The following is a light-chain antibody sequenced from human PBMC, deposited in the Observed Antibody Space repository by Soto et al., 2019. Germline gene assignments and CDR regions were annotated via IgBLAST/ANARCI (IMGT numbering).Light chain of an antibody. Sequence: QSVLTQPPSVSEAPRQRVTISCSGSSSNIGNNAVNWYQQLPGQAPKIVIYYDNLLTSGVSDRFSGSKSGISASLAISDLQSDDDADYYFASWDDSLNAYVFGPGTKVTVL. V-gene: IGLV1-36*01. CDR1: SSNIGNNA. J-gene: IGLJ1*01. CDR3: ASWDDSLNAYV. CDR2: YDN.